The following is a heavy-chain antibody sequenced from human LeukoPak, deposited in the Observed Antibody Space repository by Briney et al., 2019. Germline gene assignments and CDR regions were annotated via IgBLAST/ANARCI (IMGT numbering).Heavy chain of an antibody. Sequence: PSETLSLTCTVSGGSISSYYWSWIRQPPGKGLDWIGYIYSSGSTSYNPSLRSRVTLSVDTSKNQFSLKLSSVTAADTAVYYCARVAARDNYYYYYMDVWGKGTTVTVSS. D-gene: IGHD6-6*01. J-gene: IGHJ6*03. CDR1: GGSISSYY. CDR2: IYSSGST. CDR3: ARVAARDNYYYYYMDV. V-gene: IGHV4-59*01.